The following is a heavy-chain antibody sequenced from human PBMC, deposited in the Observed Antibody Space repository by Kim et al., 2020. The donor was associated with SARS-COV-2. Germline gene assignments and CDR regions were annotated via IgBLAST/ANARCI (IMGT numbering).Heavy chain of an antibody. V-gene: IGHV3-48*03. CDR3: ASIIVGATEVDV. J-gene: IGHJ6*02. CDR2: ISSSGSTI. D-gene: IGHD1-26*01. CDR1: GFTFSSYE. Sequence: GGSLRLSCAASGFTFSSYEMNWVRQAPGKGLEWVSYISSSGSTIYYADSVKGRFTISRDNAKNSLYLQMNSLRAEDTAVYYCASIIVGATEVDVWGQGTTVTVSS.